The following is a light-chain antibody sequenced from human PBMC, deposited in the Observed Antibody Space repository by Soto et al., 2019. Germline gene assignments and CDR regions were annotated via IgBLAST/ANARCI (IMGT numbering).Light chain of an antibody. J-gene: IGLJ2*01. Sequence: QSALTQPASVSGSPGQSITISCTGTSNDVGGYNYVSWYQQHPGKAPKLIIYDVSNRPSGVSNRFSGSKSCNSASLTISGLQAEDEAEYYCSSYTTFSPSVVFGGGTKPTVL. CDR3: SSYTTFSPSVV. V-gene: IGLV2-14*03. CDR1: SNDVGGYNY. CDR2: DVS.